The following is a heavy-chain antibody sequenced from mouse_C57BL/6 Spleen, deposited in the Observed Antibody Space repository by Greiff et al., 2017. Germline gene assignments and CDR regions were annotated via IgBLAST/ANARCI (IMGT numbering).Heavy chain of an antibody. CDR3: TTDYDRAMDY. Sequence: VHVKQSGAELVRPGASVKLSCTASGFNIKDDYMHWVKQRPEQGLEWIGWIDPGNGDTEYASKFQGKATITADTSSNTAYLQLSSLTSEDTAVYYCTTDYDRAMDYWGQGTSVTVSA. J-gene: IGHJ4*01. CDR2: IDPGNGDT. D-gene: IGHD2-4*01. V-gene: IGHV14-4*01. CDR1: GFNIKDDY.